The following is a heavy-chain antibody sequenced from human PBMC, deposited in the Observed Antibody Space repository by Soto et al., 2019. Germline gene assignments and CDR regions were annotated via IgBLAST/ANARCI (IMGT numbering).Heavy chain of an antibody. CDR1: GGSISSSSYY. CDR2: IYYSGST. Sequence: SETLSLTCTVSGGSISSSSYYWGWIRQPPGKGLEWIGSIYYSGSTYYNPSLKSRVTISVDTSKNQFSLKLSSVTAADTAVYYCVTYETYGEGTGWFDTWGQGTLVTVSS. D-gene: IGHD4-17*01. V-gene: IGHV4-39*01. J-gene: IGHJ5*02. CDR3: VTYETYGEGTGWFDT.